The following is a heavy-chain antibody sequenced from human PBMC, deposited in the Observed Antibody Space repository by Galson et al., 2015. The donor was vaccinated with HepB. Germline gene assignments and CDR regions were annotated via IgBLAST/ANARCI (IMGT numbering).Heavy chain of an antibody. D-gene: IGHD3-3*01. J-gene: IGHJ4*02. V-gene: IGHV1-3*01. Sequence: SVKVSCKASGYTFTSYAIHWVRQAPGQSLEWMGWINAAYGNIKFSQNFQGRVTITRDTSASTASMELSSLRSEDTAVYYCARGTDFWSGYVFDYWGQGTLVTVS. CDR2: INAAYGNI. CDR1: GYTFTSYA. CDR3: ARGTDFWSGYVFDY.